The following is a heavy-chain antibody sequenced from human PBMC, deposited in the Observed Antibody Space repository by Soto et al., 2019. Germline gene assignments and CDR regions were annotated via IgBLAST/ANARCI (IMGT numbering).Heavy chain of an antibody. Sequence: QVQLVQSGAEVKKPGASVKVSCKASGYTFTSYAMHWVRQAPGQRLEWMGWINAGNGNTKYSQKFQGRVTITRDTSGRKAYMELSSLRSEDTAVYYCASGYCSSTSCYADYYYYYMDVWGKGTTVTVSS. J-gene: IGHJ6*03. CDR3: ASGYCSSTSCYADYYYYYMDV. V-gene: IGHV1-3*01. CDR2: INAGNGNT. CDR1: GYTFTSYA. D-gene: IGHD2-2*03.